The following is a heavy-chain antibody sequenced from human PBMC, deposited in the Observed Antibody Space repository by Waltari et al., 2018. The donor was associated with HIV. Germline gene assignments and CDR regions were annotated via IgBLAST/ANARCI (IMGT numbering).Heavy chain of an antibody. D-gene: IGHD7-27*01. CDR1: GFTFRSYA. CDR3: ARVGFAGEDY. J-gene: IGHJ4*02. CDR2: ISYDGSNK. V-gene: IGHV3-30*01. Sequence: QVQLVESGGGVVQPGRYLRLSCAASGFTFRSYAIHGVRHAPGKGLEWVAVISYDGSNKYYADSVKGRFTISRDNSKNTLYLQMNSLRAEDTAVYYCARVGFAGEDYWGQGTLVTVSS.